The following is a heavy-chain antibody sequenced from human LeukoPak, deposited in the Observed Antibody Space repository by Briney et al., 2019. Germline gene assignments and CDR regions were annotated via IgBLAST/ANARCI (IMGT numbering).Heavy chain of an antibody. CDR2: IYHRGNT. CDR1: GYSVGTDLY. D-gene: IGHD6-13*01. Sequence: SETLSLTCTVSGYSVGTDLYWAWIRQPPGKGLEWIGSIYHRGNTYYNPSVKSRVTISLDTSKNQFSLNLISVTAADTAVYYCARGFGAAAAAGDYWGQGILVTVSS. V-gene: IGHV4-38-2*02. J-gene: IGHJ4*02. CDR3: ARGFGAAAAAGDY.